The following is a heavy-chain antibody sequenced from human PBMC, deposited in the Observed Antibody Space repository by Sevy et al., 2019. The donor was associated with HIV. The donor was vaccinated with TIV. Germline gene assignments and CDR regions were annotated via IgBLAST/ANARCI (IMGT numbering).Heavy chain of an antibody. Sequence: GGSLRLSCAASGFTFSSYGMNWVRQAPGKGLEWISYISSSSAIYYADSVKGRFTISRDNVGNSLYLQMNSLRAEDTALYYCARVVWGSYRYDDYWGQGTLVTVSS. D-gene: IGHD3-16*02. CDR1: GFTFSSYG. CDR3: ARVVWGSYRYDDY. J-gene: IGHJ4*02. V-gene: IGHV3-48*01. CDR2: ISSSSAI.